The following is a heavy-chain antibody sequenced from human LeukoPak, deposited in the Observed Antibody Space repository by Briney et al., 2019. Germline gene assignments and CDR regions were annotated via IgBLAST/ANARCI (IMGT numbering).Heavy chain of an antibody. J-gene: IGHJ3*02. CDR3: ARDYEPANAFDI. Sequence: SETLSLTCTVSGGSIGSYYWSWIRQPAGKGLEWIGRIYTSGSTNYNPSLKSRVTMSVDTSKNQFSLKLSSVTAADTAVYYCARDYEPANAFDIWGQGTMVTVSS. D-gene: IGHD2-15*01. V-gene: IGHV4-4*07. CDR1: GGSIGSYY. CDR2: IYTSGST.